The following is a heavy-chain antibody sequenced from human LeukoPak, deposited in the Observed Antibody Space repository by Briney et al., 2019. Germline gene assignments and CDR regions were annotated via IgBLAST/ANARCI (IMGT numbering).Heavy chain of an antibody. CDR3: AKDRWELSYYFDY. J-gene: IGHJ4*02. Sequence: GGSLRLSCAASGFTFNDYYMSWIRQAPGKGLEWVSYISSSGSTKHYADSVKGRFTISRDNSKNTLYLQMNSLRADDTAVYYCAKDRWELSYYFDYWGQGTLVTVSS. CDR2: ISSSGSTK. V-gene: IGHV3-11*04. D-gene: IGHD1-26*01. CDR1: GFTFNDYY.